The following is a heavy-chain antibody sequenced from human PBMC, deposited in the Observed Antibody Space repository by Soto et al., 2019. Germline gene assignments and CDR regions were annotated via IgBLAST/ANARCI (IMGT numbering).Heavy chain of an antibody. CDR2: IWYDGSNK. J-gene: IGHJ4*02. D-gene: IGHD3-3*01. V-gene: IGHV3-33*01. CDR1: GFTFSSYG. CDR3: ARDQERSGYPYYFDY. Sequence: QVQLVESGGGVVQHGRSLRLSCAASGFTFSSYGMHWVRQAPGKGLEWVAVIWYDGSNKYYADSVKGRFTISRDNSKNTLYLQMNSLRAEDTAVYYCARDQERSGYPYYFDYWGQGTLVTVSS.